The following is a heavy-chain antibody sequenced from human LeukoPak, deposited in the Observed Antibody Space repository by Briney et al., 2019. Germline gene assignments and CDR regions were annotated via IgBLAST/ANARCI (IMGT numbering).Heavy chain of an antibody. CDR2: INWNGGST. CDR3: ANLFPGSSGPVN. D-gene: IGHD6-19*01. Sequence: GGSLRLSCAASGFTFDDYGMSWVRQVPGKGLEWVSGINWNGGSTDYADSVKGRFTISRDNSKNTLYLEMNSLRAEDTAVYYCANLFPGSSGPVNWGQGTLVTVSS. V-gene: IGHV3-20*04. CDR1: GFTFDDYG. J-gene: IGHJ4*02.